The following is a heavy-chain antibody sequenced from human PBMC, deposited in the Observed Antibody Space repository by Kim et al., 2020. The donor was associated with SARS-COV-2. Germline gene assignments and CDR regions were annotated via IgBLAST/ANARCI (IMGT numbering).Heavy chain of an antibody. V-gene: IGHV3-23*01. J-gene: IGHJ3*02. CDR3: AKLKVVAATLDAFDI. D-gene: IGHD2-15*01. Sequence: DSVKGRFTISRDNSKNTLYLQMNSLRAEDTAVYYCAKLKVVAATLDAFDIWGQGTMVTVSS.